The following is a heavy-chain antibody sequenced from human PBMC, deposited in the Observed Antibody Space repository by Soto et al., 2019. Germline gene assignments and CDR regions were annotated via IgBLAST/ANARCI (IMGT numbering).Heavy chain of an antibody. CDR3: ARRYSGSYYAAFDV. CDR1: GFTFSTYP. V-gene: IGHV3-23*01. Sequence: PGGSLRLSCAASGFTFSTYPMTWVRQAPGKGLEWVSSIHGSGETTYYAESVKGRFIISRDNSKNTLYLQMDSLRVDDTAVYFCARRYSGSYYAAFDVWGQGTVVTVSS. J-gene: IGHJ3*01. D-gene: IGHD1-26*01. CDR2: IHGSGETT.